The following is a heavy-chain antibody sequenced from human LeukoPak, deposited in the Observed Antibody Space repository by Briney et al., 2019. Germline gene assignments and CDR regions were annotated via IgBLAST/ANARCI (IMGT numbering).Heavy chain of an antibody. V-gene: IGHV3-9*01. J-gene: IGHJ3*02. CDR1: GFTFDEYA. D-gene: IGHD2-21*01. CDR2: ISWNSGSK. CDR3: ASSVVVAGDALDI. Sequence: GGSLRLSCAASGFTFDEYAMHWVRQAPGKGLEWVSGISWNSGSKGYAGSVKGRFTISRDNAKSSLYLQMNSLRAEDTAVYYCASSVVVAGDALDIWGQGTMVTVSS.